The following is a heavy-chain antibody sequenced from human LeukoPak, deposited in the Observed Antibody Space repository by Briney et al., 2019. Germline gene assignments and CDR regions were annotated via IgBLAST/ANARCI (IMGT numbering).Heavy chain of an antibody. Sequence: PGGSLRLSCAVSGFIHSSYSMNLVRQATGKGLEWVSTISGSSSYIYYADSVKGRFTVSRDNAKNSLFLQMNSLRAEDTAVYYCARDSYCSGGRCYPPYYCDYWGQGTLVTVSS. J-gene: IGHJ4*02. CDR2: ISGSSSYI. CDR3: ARDSYCSGGRCYPPYYCDY. CDR1: GFIHSSYS. V-gene: IGHV3-21*01. D-gene: IGHD2-15*01.